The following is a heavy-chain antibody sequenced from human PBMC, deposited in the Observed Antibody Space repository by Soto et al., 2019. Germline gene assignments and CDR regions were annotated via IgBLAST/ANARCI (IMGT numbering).Heavy chain of an antibody. V-gene: IGHV4-34*01. CDR3: ASRRSGLRYFDWLLAFDY. D-gene: IGHD3-9*01. J-gene: IGHJ4*02. CDR2: INHSGST. CDR1: GGSFSGYY. Sequence: QVQLQQWGAGLLKPSETLSLTCAVHGGSFSGYYWSWIRQPPGKGLEWIGEINHSGSTNYNPSLKSRVTISVDTSKNQFSLKLSSVTAADTAVYYCASRRSGLRYFDWLLAFDYWGQGTLVTVSS.